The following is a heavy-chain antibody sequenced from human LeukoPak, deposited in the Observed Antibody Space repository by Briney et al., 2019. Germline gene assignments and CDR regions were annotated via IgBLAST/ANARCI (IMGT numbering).Heavy chain of an antibody. D-gene: IGHD1-26*01. CDR3: ARDRKGATDWFDP. Sequence: SQTLSLTCTVSAGSISSGDYYWSWIRQPPGKGLEWIGYIYYSGSTYYNPSLKSRVTISVDTSKNQFSLKLSSVTAADTAVYYCARDRKGATDWFDPWGQGTLVTVSS. J-gene: IGHJ5*02. V-gene: IGHV4-30-4*01. CDR1: AGSISSGDYY. CDR2: IYYSGST.